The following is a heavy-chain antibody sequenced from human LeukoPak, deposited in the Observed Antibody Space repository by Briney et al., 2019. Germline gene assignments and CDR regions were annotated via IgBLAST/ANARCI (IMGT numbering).Heavy chain of an antibody. CDR3: ARGLLRLGFDY. CDR2: IYYSGST. D-gene: IGHD3-16*01. J-gene: IGHJ4*02. CDR1: GGSISSYY. Sequence: SETLSLTCTVSGGSISSYYWSWIRQPPGKGLEWIGYIYYSGSTNYNPSLKSRVTISVDTSKNQFSLKLSSVTAADTAVYYCARGLLRLGFDYWGQGTLVTVSS. V-gene: IGHV4-59*12.